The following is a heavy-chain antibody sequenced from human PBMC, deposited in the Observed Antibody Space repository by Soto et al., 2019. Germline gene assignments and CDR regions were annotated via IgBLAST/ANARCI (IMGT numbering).Heavy chain of an antibody. CDR3: ARGVTMIVVVTPNWFDP. J-gene: IGHJ5*02. Sequence: QVQLQQWGAGLLKPSETLSLTCAVYGGSFSGYYWSWNLQPPGKGLEWIGEINHSGSTNYNPSLKSRVTISVDTSKNQFSLKLSSVNAADTAVYYCARGVTMIVVVTPNWFDPWGQGTLVTVSS. CDR1: GGSFSGYY. V-gene: IGHV4-34*01. CDR2: INHSGST. D-gene: IGHD3-22*01.